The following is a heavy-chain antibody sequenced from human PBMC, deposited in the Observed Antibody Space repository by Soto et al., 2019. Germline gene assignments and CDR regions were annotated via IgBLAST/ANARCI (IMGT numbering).Heavy chain of an antibody. CDR1: GASISNFY. CDR2: LYTRGTT. J-gene: IGHJ4*02. V-gene: IGHV4-4*07. CDR3: AKGGTYYCES. Sequence: SETLSLTCCASGASISNFYWSWIRQSAGKGLEWIGRLYTRGTTDYNPSLKSLVTMSIDTSKNRVSLSLTSVTAADTAVYYCAKGGTYYCESWGQGIVVSVSS.